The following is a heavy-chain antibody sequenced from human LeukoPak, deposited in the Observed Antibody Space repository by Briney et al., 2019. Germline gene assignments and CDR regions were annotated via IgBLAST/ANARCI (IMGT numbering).Heavy chain of an antibody. Sequence: SETLSLTCTVSGGSISSYYWSWIRQPPGEGLEWIGYIYYSGSTNYNPSLKSRVTISVDTSKNQFSLKLSSVTAADTAVYYCARDLRNYYGSGSYMNYYYYGMDVWGKGTTVTVSS. V-gene: IGHV4-59*01. J-gene: IGHJ6*04. CDR3: ARDLRNYYGSGSYMNYYYYGMDV. D-gene: IGHD3-10*01. CDR2: IYYSGST. CDR1: GGSISSYY.